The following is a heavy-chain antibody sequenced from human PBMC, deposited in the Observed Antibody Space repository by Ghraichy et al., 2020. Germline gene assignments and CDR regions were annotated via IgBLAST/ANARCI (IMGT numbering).Heavy chain of an antibody. D-gene: IGHD3-10*01. V-gene: IGHV4-34*01. CDR2: INHSGST. J-gene: IGHJ4*02. Sequence: SETLSLTCAVYGGSFSGYYWSWIRQPPGKGLEWIGEINHSGSTNYNPSLKSRVTISVDTSKNQFSLKLSSVTAADTAVYYCASQRITMVRGVDPVDYWGQGTLVTVSS. CDR3: ASQRITMVRGVDPVDY. CDR1: GGSFSGYY.